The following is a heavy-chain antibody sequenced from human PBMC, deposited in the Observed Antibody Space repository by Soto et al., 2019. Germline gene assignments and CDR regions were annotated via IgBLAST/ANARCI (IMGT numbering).Heavy chain of an antibody. J-gene: IGHJ4*02. D-gene: IGHD6-19*01. Sequence: QVQLVESGGGLVKPRGSLRLSCVASGFSFSDYYMSWVRQAPRKGLEWISYISGSSSNIYYADSVKGQFTISRDNAENSVFLQMNNLRAEDTARYYCAKMTSSGWYDPVFHWGQGTLVTVSS. CDR1: GFSFSDYY. CDR3: AKMTSSGWYDPVFH. V-gene: IGHV3-11*01. CDR2: ISGSSSNI.